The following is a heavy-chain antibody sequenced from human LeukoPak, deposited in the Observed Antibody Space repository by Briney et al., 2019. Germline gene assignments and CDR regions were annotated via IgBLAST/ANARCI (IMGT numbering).Heavy chain of an antibody. Sequence: GGSLRLSCAASGFTFSSYGMSWVRQAPGKGLEWVSAISGSGGSTYYADSVKGRLTISRDNSKNTLYLQMNSLRAEDTAVYYCAKDVVVGANFDYWGQGTLVTVSS. CDR1: GFTFSSYG. V-gene: IGHV3-23*01. J-gene: IGHJ4*02. CDR2: ISGSGGST. D-gene: IGHD1-26*01. CDR3: AKDVVVGANFDY.